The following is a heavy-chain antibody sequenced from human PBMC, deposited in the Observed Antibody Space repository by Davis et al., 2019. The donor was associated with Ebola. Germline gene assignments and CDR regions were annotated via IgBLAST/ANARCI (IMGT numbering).Heavy chain of an antibody. CDR2: ISWDSGSI. Sequence: SLKISCAASGFTFSSYSMNWVRQAPGKGLEWVSGISWDSGSIGYADSVRGRFTISRDNAKNSLSLQMNSLRAEDMAFYYCAKEVNSRAHSGAFDIWGQGTMVTVSS. V-gene: IGHV3-9*03. J-gene: IGHJ3*02. D-gene: IGHD3-10*01. CDR1: GFTFSSYS. CDR3: AKEVNSRAHSGAFDI.